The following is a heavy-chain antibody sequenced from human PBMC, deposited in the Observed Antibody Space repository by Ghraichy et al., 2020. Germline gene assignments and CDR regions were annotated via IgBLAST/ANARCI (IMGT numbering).Heavy chain of an antibody. V-gene: IGHV4-59*08. J-gene: IGHJ4*02. CDR1: GGSISSYY. CDR3: ARHGPELYSSGWYSYFDY. D-gene: IGHD6-19*01. CDR2: IYYSGST. Sequence: SETLSLTCTVSGGSISSYYWSWIRQPPGKGLEWIGYIYYSGSTNYNPSLKSRVTISVDTSKNQFSLKLSSVTAADTAVYYCARHGPELYSSGWYSYFDYWGQGTLVTVSS.